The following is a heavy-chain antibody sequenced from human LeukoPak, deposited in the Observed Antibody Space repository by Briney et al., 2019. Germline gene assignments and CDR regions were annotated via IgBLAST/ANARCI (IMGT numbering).Heavy chain of an antibody. J-gene: IGHJ4*02. CDR2: ISYDGSNK. CDR3: ANLYYDSSGDDY. CDR1: GFTFSSYG. Sequence: GGSLRLSCAASGFTFSSYGMHWVRQAPGKGLEWVAVISYDGSNKYYADSVKGRFTISRDNSKNTLCLQMNSLRAEDTAVYYCANLYYDSSGDDYWGQGTLVTVSS. V-gene: IGHV3-30*18. D-gene: IGHD3-22*01.